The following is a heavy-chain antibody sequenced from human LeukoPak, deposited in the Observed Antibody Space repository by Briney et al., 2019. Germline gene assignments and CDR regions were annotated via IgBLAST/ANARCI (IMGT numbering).Heavy chain of an antibody. D-gene: IGHD5-12*01. Sequence: ASVKVSCKASGYTFTNYYFHWVRQAPGQGLEWMGIINPSGGSTSYAQKFQGRVTMTRDTSTSTVYMKLSSLRSEDTAVYYCAREDQYSGYDYSRWGSYYYMDVWGKGTTVTISS. CDR2: INPSGGST. J-gene: IGHJ6*03. CDR1: GYTFTNYY. V-gene: IGHV1-46*01. CDR3: AREDQYSGYDYSRWGSYYYMDV.